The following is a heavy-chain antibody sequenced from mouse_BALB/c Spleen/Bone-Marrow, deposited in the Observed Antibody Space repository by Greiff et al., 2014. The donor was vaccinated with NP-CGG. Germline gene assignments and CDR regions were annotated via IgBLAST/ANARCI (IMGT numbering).Heavy chain of an antibody. J-gene: IGHJ3*01. V-gene: IGHV14-3*02. CDR2: IDPVNDNT. CDR3: ARADGYYAWFAY. CDR1: GFNIKDTY. D-gene: IGHD2-3*01. Sequence: VQLKQSEAEFVKPGASVKLSCTASGFNIKDTYMHWVKRRPEQGLEWIGRIDPVNDNTKYDPKFQGKATITADTSSNTAYLQLSSLTSEDTAVYYCARADGYYAWFAYWGQGTLVTVSA.